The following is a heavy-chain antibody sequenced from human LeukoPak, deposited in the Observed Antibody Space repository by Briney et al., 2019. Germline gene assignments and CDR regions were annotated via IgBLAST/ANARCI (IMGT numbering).Heavy chain of an antibody. CDR1: GGSVRDNY. D-gene: IGHD6-13*01. Sequence: KPSETLSLTCAVYGGSVRDNYWSWIRQPPGKGLEWIGEIHHSGSTKYNPSLKGRVTISLDTSKNQFSLKLNSMTAADTAVYYCAGHVSAAAGGRWGQGTLVTVSS. CDR3: AGHVSAAAGGR. CDR2: IHHSGST. J-gene: IGHJ4*02. V-gene: IGHV4-34*01.